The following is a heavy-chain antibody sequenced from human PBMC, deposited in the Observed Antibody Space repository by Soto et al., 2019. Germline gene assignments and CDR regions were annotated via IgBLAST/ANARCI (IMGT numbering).Heavy chain of an antibody. D-gene: IGHD3-22*01. CDR2: IYYSGST. J-gene: IGHJ4*02. CDR3: ARKASSGYYYPFDY. CDR1: GGSISSGGYY. Sequence: SETLSLTCTVSGGSISSGGYYWSWIRQHPGKGLEWIGYIYYSGSTYYNPSLKSRVTISVDTPKNQFSLKLSSVTAADTAVYYCARKASSGYYYPFDYWGQGTLVTVSS. V-gene: IGHV4-31*03.